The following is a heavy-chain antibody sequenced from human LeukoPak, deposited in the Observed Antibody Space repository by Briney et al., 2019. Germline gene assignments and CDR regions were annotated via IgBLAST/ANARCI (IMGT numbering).Heavy chain of an antibody. V-gene: IGHV3-7*01. J-gene: IGHJ3*02. D-gene: IGHD2-2*02. CDR1: GFTFSSYW. CDR2: IKQDGSEK. Sequence: GGPLRLSCAASGFTFSSYWMSWVRQAPGKGLEWVANIKQDGSEKYYVDSVKGRFTISRDNAKNSLYLQMNSLRAEDTAVYYCAREHTQGAFDIWGQGTMVTVSS. CDR3: AREHTQGAFDI.